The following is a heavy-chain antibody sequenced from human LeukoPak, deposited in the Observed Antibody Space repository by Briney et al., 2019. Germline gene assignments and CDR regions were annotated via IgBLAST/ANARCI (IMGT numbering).Heavy chain of an antibody. CDR1: GFTFSGFY. V-gene: IGHV3-11*05. D-gene: IGHD3-16*01. CDR2: IGTSSSYT. Sequence: GGSLRLSCAASGFTFSGFYMNWIXQAPGXGLEWVSYIGTSSSYTNYADSVKGRFTIDRDNAKHSVYMEMNSLRAEDTAVYYCVRDTFSPDAFDIWGQGTMVTVSS. CDR3: VRDTFSPDAFDI. J-gene: IGHJ3*02.